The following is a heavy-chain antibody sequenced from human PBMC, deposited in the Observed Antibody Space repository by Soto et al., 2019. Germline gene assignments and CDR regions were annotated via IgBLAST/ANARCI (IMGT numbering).Heavy chain of an antibody. D-gene: IGHD3-9*01. Sequence: SETLSLTCTVSGGSISSYYWSWIRQPPGKGLEWIGYIYYSGSTNYNPSLKSRVTISVDTSKNQFSLKLSSVTAADTAVYYCVRGHYDIDYYYYMDVWGKGTTVTVSS. CDR3: VRGHYDIDYYYYMDV. V-gene: IGHV4-59*01. J-gene: IGHJ6*03. CDR2: IYYSGST. CDR1: GGSISSYY.